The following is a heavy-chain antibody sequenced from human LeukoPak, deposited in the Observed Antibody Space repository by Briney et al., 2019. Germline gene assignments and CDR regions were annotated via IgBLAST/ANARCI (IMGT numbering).Heavy chain of an antibody. J-gene: IGHJ6*03. CDR3: AREGQIAAAPYYYYYYMDV. D-gene: IGHD6-13*01. V-gene: IGHV6-1*01. CDR1: GDSVSSGSGG. Sequence: SQTLSLTCDISGDSVSSGSGGWNWIRQSPSRGLEWLGRIYYRSQWYNDDAVSVKGRISINPDTSKNQFSLQLNSVTPEDTAVYYCAREGQIAAAPYYYYYYMDVWGKGTTVTISS. CDR2: IYYRSQWYN.